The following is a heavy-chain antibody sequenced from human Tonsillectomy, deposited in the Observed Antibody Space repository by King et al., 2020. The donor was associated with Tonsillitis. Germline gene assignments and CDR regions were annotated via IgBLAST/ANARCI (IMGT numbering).Heavy chain of an antibody. V-gene: IGHV3-21*01. Sequence: VQLVEAGGGLVKPGGSLRLSCAASGFTISSYSMNWVRQAPGKGLEWVASISSSSSFIYYADSVKGRFTISSDNAKNSLYLQMNSLRAEDTAVYYCARDRRYCSSTSCQIDYWGQGTLVTVSS. D-gene: IGHD2-2*01. J-gene: IGHJ4*02. CDR3: ARDRRYCSSTSCQIDY. CDR2: ISSSSSFI. CDR1: GFTISSYS.